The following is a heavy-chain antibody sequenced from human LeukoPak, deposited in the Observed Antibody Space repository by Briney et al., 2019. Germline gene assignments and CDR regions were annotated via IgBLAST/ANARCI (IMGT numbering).Heavy chain of an antibody. D-gene: IGHD3-10*01. CDR2: ISWNSGRI. V-gene: IGHV3-9*01. J-gene: IGHJ3*01. CDR1: GFTFDDYA. CDR3: TKDSYGGSGSYYLYSFDV. Sequence: GGSLRLSCAASGFTFDDYAMHWVRQVPGKGLEWVSGISWNSGRIGYADSVKGRFTISRDNAKNSLYLQMSSLRDEDTALYYCTKDSYGGSGSYYLYSFDVWGQGTMVTVSS.